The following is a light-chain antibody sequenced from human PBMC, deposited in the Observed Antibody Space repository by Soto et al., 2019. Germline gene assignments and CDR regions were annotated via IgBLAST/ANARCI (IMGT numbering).Light chain of an antibody. CDR1: RGHSNYI. J-gene: IGLJ2*01. CDR3: QTWGTGIHV. CDR2: LNSDGSH. V-gene: IGLV4-69*01. Sequence: QLVLTQSPSASASLGASVKLTCTLSRGHSNYIIAWHQQQPDKGPRYLMKLNSDGSHNKGDGIPDRFSGSSSGAERYLTISSLQSEDEGDYYCQTWGTGIHVFGGGTKLTVL.